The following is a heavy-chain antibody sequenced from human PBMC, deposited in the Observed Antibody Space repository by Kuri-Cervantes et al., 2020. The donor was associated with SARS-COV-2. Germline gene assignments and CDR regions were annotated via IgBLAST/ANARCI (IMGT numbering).Heavy chain of an antibody. J-gene: IGHJ4*02. V-gene: IGHV3-30*18. CDR2: ISYDGTNK. D-gene: IGHD3-3*01. CDR3: AKEEGYGFWSGYYNSGEFDY. Sequence: GESLKISCVASGFTFSSYGMHWVRQAPGKVLEWVAVISYDGTNKYFADSVKGRFTISRDNSKSTLYLQMNSLRAEDTAVYYCAKEEGYGFWSGYYNSGEFDYWGQGTLVTVSS. CDR1: GFTFSSYG.